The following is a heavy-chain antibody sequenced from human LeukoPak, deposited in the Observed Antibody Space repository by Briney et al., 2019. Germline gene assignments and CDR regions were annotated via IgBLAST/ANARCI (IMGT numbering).Heavy chain of an antibody. CDR1: GGSISSSSYY. V-gene: IGHV4-39*07. D-gene: IGHD3-10*01. J-gene: IGHJ4*02. CDR2: IYYSGST. Sequence: PSETLSLTCTVSGGSISSSSYYWGWIRQPPGKGLEWIGSIYYSGSTYYNPSLKSRVTMSVDTSKNQFSLKLSSVTAADTAVYYCAREALLWASNFDYWGQGTLVTVSS. CDR3: AREALLWASNFDY.